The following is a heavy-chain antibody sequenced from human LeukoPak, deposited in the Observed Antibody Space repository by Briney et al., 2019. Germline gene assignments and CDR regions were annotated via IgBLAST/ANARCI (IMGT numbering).Heavy chain of an antibody. CDR2: IWYDGSNK. CDR3: AREYSSGWKPDY. CDR1: GFTFSSYG. V-gene: IGHV3-33*01. D-gene: IGHD6-19*01. Sequence: GRSLRLSCAASGFTFSSYGMHWVRQAPGKGLEWVAVIWYDGSNKCYADSVKGRFTISRDNSKNTLYLQMNSLRAEDTAVYYCAREYSSGWKPDYWGQGTLVTVSS. J-gene: IGHJ4*02.